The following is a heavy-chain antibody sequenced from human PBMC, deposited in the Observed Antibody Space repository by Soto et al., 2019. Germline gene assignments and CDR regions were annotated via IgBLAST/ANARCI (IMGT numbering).Heavy chain of an antibody. CDR1: GFPVSSND. CDR2: IYSGGST. J-gene: IGHJ3*02. CDR3: ARDSVATRAFDI. D-gene: IGHD5-12*01. V-gene: IGHV3-66*01. Sequence: PGWSLGLSCAASGFPVSSNDMSWVRQAPGKGLEWVSVIYSGGSTYYADSVKGRFTISRDNSKNTLYLQMNSLRAEDTAVYYCARDSVATRAFDIWGQGTMVTVSS.